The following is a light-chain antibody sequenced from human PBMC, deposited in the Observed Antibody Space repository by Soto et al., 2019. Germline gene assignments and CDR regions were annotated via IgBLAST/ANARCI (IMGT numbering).Light chain of an antibody. CDR1: QSVLYSSNNKNY. CDR2: WAS. V-gene: IGKV4-1*01. J-gene: IGKJ5*01. Sequence: DIVMTQSPDSLAVSLGERATIKCKSSQSVLYSSNNKNYLSWYKQKPGQPPKLLIYWASTRESGVPDRFSGSGSGTDFTLTISSLQAEDVAVYYCQQYYSTPITFGQGTRLEIK. CDR3: QQYYSTPIT.